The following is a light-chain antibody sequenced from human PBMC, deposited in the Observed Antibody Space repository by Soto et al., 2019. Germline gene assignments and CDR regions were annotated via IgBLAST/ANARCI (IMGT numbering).Light chain of an antibody. CDR1: QSVNDNH. CDR2: GAS. Sequence: VLTQSPGTLYFSPGARATLSCSASQSVNDNHLAWYQQKGGPAPRLLIYGASTRATGVPERFSGSGFGTAYSLISNSLEPEDVALYYCQLYGGSPSRGIFGPGTTVEI. V-gene: IGKV3-20*01. J-gene: IGKJ3*01. CDR3: QLYGGSPSRGI.